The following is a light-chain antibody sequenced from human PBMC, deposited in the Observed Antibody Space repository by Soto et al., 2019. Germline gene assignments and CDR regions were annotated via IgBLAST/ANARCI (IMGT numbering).Light chain of an antibody. Sequence: EIVMTQSPATLSLSPGERATLSCRASQSVSSSYLSWYQQKPGQAPRLLIYGASTRATGIPARFSGSGSGTYFTLNISSLEPEDFAVYYCQQDYNSLTFGVGTKVEIK. CDR1: QSVSSSY. J-gene: IGKJ4*01. CDR3: QQDYNSLT. V-gene: IGKV3D-7*01. CDR2: GAS.